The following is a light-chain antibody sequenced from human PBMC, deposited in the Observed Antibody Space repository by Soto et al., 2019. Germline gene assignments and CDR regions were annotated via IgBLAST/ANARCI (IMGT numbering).Light chain of an antibody. J-gene: IGKJ2*01. CDR3: QQYNNWPPYT. CDR2: GAS. V-gene: IGKV3-15*01. CDR1: QSVSSD. Sequence: IEMTQSPATLSVSPGDRVTLSCRASQSVSSDLAWYQQRPGQAPRLLIYGASTRATGIPARFSGTGSGTEFTPTISSLQSEDFAIYYCQQYNNWPPYTFGQGTKLEIK.